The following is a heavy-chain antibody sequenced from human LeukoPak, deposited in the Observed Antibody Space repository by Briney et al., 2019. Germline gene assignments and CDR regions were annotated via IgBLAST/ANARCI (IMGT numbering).Heavy chain of an antibody. D-gene: IGHD5-18*01. CDR3: AKGPQKLWFWHMDV. Sequence: PGGSLRLSCAASGFTFSSYGMHWVRQAPGKGLEWVAVISYDGSNKYYADSVKGRFTISRDNSKNTLYLQMNSLRAEDTAVYYCAKGPQKLWFWHMDVWGKGTTVTVSS. CDR1: GFTFSSYG. J-gene: IGHJ6*03. CDR2: ISYDGSNK. V-gene: IGHV3-30*18.